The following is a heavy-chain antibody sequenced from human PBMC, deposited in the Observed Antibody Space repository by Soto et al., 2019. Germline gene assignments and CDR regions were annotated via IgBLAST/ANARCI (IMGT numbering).Heavy chain of an antibody. V-gene: IGHV4-61*01. D-gene: IGHD2-15*01. CDR3: ARVTVAATEGRYYYYYGMDV. CDR2: IYYSGST. J-gene: IGHJ6*02. Sequence: PSETLSLTCTVSGGSVSSGSYYWSWIRQPPGKGLEWIGYIYYSGSTNYNPSLKSRVTISVDTSKNQFSLKLSSVTAAATAVYYCARVTVAATEGRYYYYYGMDVWRQGTTVTVSS. CDR1: GGSVSSGSYY.